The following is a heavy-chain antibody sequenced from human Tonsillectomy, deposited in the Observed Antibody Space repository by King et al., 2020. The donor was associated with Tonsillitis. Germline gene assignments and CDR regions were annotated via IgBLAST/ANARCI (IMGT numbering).Heavy chain of an antibody. J-gene: IGHJ4*02. V-gene: IGHV1-18*01. Sequence: QLVQSGAEVKKPGASVKVSCKASGYIFSSYGISWVRQAPGQGLEWMGWISPYSGDSNYAQKFQGRGTVTTDTATSTAYMELRGLRSDDTAVYYCARVWGIVVRSMIDYWGQGTLVTVSS. CDR3: ARVWGIVVRSMIDY. D-gene: IGHD3-22*01. CDR2: ISPYSGDS. CDR1: GYIFSSYG.